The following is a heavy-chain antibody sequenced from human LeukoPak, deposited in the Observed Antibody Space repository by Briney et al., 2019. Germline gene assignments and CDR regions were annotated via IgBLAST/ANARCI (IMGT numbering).Heavy chain of an antibody. D-gene: IGHD1-26*01. CDR1: GTSFTTNA. CDR2: INTDNGNT. Sequence: ASVKVSCKASGTSFTTNAMHWVRQAPGQRLEWMGWINTDNGNTYYLQKFQGRVTITRDTSASTTYMELSSLTSEDTAVYYCAREKNQQWVDCLQYWGQGTLVTVSS. V-gene: IGHV1-3*04. J-gene: IGHJ4*02. CDR3: AREKNQQWVDCLQY.